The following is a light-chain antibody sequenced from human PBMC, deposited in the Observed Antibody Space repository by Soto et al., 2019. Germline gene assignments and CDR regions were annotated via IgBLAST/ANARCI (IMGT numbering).Light chain of an antibody. CDR2: DAS. CDR1: QSISSW. Sequence: DIQMTQSPSTLSASVGDRVTITCGASQSISSWLAWYQQKPGKAPKLLIYDASSLESGVPSRLSGSGYGTESTLTISSLQTDDFATYYCQQYNSYSGTFGHGTKVDIK. CDR3: QQYNSYSGT. J-gene: IGKJ1*01. V-gene: IGKV1-5*01.